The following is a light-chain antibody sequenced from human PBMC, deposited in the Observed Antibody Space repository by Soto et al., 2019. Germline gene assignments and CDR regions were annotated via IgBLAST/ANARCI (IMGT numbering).Light chain of an antibody. CDR3: QSYDSSLSGVV. CDR1: SSNIGAGYD. V-gene: IGLV1-40*01. J-gene: IGLJ2*01. Sequence: QSVLTQPPSVSGAPGQRVTISCTGSSSNIGAGYDVHWYQHLPGTAPKLLIYGNSNRPSGVPDRFSGSKSGTSASLAITGLQAEDEADYYCQSYDSSLSGVVFCGGTKVTVL. CDR2: GNS.